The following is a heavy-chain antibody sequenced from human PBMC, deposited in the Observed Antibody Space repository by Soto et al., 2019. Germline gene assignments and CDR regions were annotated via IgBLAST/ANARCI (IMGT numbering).Heavy chain of an antibody. CDR3: VVDTSGLLDY. D-gene: IGHD3-22*01. J-gene: IGHJ4*02. Sequence: SLRLSCAASGFTFSSNGMHWVRQAPGKGLEWVAVIWYDGNKKYYGDSVRGRFTISRDNSKNTLYLEMSSLRAEDTAVYYCVVDTSGLLDYWGQGTQVTVSS. V-gene: IGHV3-33*03. CDR2: IWYDGNKK. CDR1: GFTFSSNG.